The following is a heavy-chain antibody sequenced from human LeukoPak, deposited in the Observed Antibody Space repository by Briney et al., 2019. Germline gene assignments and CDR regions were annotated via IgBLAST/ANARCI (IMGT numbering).Heavy chain of an antibody. Sequence: SETLSPTCTVPGASISSYYWSWIRQPPGKGLEWIGYIYYSGYTNYNPSLKSRVTISVDTSKNQFSLKLSSVTAADTAVYYCARTTMVRGTYYMDVWGKGTTVTISS. J-gene: IGHJ6*03. CDR1: GASISSYY. CDR2: IYYSGYT. CDR3: ARTTMVRGTYYMDV. V-gene: IGHV4-59*01. D-gene: IGHD3-10*01.